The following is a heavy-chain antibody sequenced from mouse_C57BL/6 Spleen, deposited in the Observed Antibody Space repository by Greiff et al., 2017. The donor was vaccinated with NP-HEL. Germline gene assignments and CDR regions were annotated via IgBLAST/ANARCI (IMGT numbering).Heavy chain of an antibody. D-gene: IGHD1-1*01. Sequence: QVQLQQPGTELVKPGASVKLSCKASGYTFTSYWMHWVKQRPGQGLEWIGNINPSNGGTKYNEKFKSKATLTVDKSSSTAYMQLSSLTSEDSAVYYCARGRTTVVPYYYAMDYWGQGTSVTVSS. CDR2: INPSNGGT. J-gene: IGHJ4*01. V-gene: IGHV1-53*01. CDR3: ARGRTTVVPYYYAMDY. CDR1: GYTFTSYW.